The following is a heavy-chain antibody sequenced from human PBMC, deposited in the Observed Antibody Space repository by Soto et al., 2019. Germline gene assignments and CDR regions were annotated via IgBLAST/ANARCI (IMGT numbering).Heavy chain of an antibody. CDR3: ARDQGSVGGYFDRVGVDPGTHLDY. CDR1: GFTFSSYA. Sequence: QVQLVESGGGVVQPGRSLRLSCAASGFTFSSYAMHWVRQAPGKGLEWVAVISYDGSNKYYADSVKGRFTISRDNSKNTLYQQMNSLRDEDTAVYDCARDQGSVGGYFDRVGVDPGTHLDYWGQGTLVTVAS. CDR2: ISYDGSNK. J-gene: IGHJ4*02. V-gene: IGHV3-30-3*01. D-gene: IGHD3-9*01.